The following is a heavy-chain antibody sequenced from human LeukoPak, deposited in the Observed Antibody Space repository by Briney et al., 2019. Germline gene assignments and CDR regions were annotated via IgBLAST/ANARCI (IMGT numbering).Heavy chain of an antibody. D-gene: IGHD2-15*01. V-gene: IGHV4-30-4*08. CDR3: AVCSGGSCRDAFDI. Sequence: ASETLSLTCTVSGGSISSGGYYWSWIRQHPGKGLEWIGYIYYSGSTYYNPSLKSRVTISVDTSKTQFSLKLSSVTAADTAVYYCAVCSGGSCRDAFDIWGQGTMVTVSS. CDR1: GGSISSGGYY. J-gene: IGHJ3*02. CDR2: IYYSGST.